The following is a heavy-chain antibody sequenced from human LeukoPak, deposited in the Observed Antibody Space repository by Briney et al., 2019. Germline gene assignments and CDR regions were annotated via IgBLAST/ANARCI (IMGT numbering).Heavy chain of an antibody. Sequence: GASVKVSCKASGYTFTSYGISWVRQAPGQGLEWMGWISAYNGNTNYAQKLQGRVTMTTDTSTSTAYVELRSLRSDDTAVYYCARDQAPYYDSSGESGDYWGQGTLVTVSS. CDR1: GYTFTSYG. D-gene: IGHD3-22*01. J-gene: IGHJ4*02. CDR2: ISAYNGNT. CDR3: ARDQAPYYDSSGESGDY. V-gene: IGHV1-18*01.